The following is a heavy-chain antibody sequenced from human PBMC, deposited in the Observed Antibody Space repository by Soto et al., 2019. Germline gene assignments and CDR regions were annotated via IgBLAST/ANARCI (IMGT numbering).Heavy chain of an antibody. D-gene: IGHD6-19*01. CDR2: TYFRSKWQY. V-gene: IGHV6-1*01. J-gene: IGHJ4*02. CDR1: GHVVSINNAA. CDR3: ARREPWLTT. Sequence: SHPLXRTCGISGHVVSINNAALNSIMQSPSRGIEWLGRTYFRSKWQYGYAVSVRSRITIKADTSKNQFCLQLHSVPTEATPVYYRARREPWLTTWGPGTLVTVYS.